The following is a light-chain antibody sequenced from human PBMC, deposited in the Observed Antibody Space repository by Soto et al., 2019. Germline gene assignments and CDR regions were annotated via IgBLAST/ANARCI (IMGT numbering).Light chain of an antibody. J-gene: IGKJ1*01. V-gene: IGKV3-15*01. CDR3: QQYDDWPRT. Sequence: EIVMTQSPATLSVSPGERATLSCRASQSVGINLAWYQQRPGQAPRLLIYHASITATGIPARFSGGGSGTEFFLTINSLQSEDFAVYYCQQYDDWPRTFGQGTKVDIK. CDR2: HAS. CDR1: QSVGIN.